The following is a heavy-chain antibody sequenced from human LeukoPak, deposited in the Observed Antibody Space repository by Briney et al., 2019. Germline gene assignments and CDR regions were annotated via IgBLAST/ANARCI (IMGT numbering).Heavy chain of an antibody. D-gene: IGHD4-17*01. V-gene: IGHV4-4*02. CDR3: ARRRVETTVTTRRPGVFDY. CDR2: IYHSGST. Sequence: PSETLSLTCAVSGGSISSSNWWSWVRQPPGKGLEWIGEIYHSGSTNYNPSLKSRVTISVDKSKNQFSLKLSSVTAADTAVYYCARRRVETTVTTRRPGVFDYWGQGTLVTVSS. J-gene: IGHJ4*02. CDR1: GGSISSSNW.